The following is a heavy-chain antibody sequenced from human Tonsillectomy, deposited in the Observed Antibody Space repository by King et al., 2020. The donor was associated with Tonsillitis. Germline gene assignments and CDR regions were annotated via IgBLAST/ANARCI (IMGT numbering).Heavy chain of an antibody. CDR1: GFTFSSYA. V-gene: IGHV3-30*04. Sequence: VQLVQSGGGVVQPGRSLRLSCAASGFTFSSYAMHWVRQAPGKGLEWVAVISYDGSNKYYADSVKGRFTISRDNSKNTLYLQMNSLRAEDTAVYYCASDIPSELELRGGDAFDIWGQGTMVTVSS. D-gene: IGHD1-7*01. J-gene: IGHJ3*02. CDR3: ASDIPSELELRGGDAFDI. CDR2: ISYDGSNK.